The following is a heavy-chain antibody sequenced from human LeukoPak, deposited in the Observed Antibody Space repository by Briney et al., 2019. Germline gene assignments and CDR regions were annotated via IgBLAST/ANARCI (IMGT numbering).Heavy chain of an antibody. D-gene: IGHD2-8*01. CDR3: ARSPRVSNDYYYMDV. Sequence: SETLSLTCAVYGGSFSGYYWSWIRQPPGKGLEWIGEINHSGSTNYNPSLKSRVTISVDTSKNQFSLKLSSVTAADTAVYYCARSPRVSNDYYYMDVWGKGTTVTVS. V-gene: IGHV4-34*01. CDR2: INHSGST. J-gene: IGHJ6*03. CDR1: GGSFSGYY.